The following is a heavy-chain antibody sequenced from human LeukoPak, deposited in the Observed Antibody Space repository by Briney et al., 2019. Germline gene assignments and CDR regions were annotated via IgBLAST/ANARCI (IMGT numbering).Heavy chain of an antibody. CDR2: INPDRGGT. Sequence: ASVKVSCKASGYPFTGYYLHWVRRAPGQGLEWMGWINPDRGGTNYAQKFQGRVTMTRDTSIDTAYMEVNSLRSDDTAIYYCARDLRGLGDYFDYWGHGTLVTVSS. CDR1: GYPFTGYY. CDR3: ARDLRGLGDYFDY. J-gene: IGHJ4*01. D-gene: IGHD3/OR15-3a*01. V-gene: IGHV1-2*02.